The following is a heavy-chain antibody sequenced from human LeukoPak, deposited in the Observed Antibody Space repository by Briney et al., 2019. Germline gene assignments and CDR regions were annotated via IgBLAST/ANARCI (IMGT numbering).Heavy chain of an antibody. CDR1: GFTFSSYS. D-gene: IGHD4-17*01. V-gene: IGHV3-21*01. Sequence: PGGSLRLSCAGSGFTFSSYSMNWVRQAPGKGLEWVSSISSSSSYIYYADSVKGRFTISRDNAKNSLYLQMNSLRAEDTAVYYCAREGAAVTREIDYWGQGTLVTVSS. CDR3: AREGAAVTREIDY. CDR2: ISSSSSYI. J-gene: IGHJ4*02.